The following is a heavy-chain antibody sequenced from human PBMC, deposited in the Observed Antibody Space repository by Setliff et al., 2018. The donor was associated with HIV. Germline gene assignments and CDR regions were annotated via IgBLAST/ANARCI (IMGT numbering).Heavy chain of an antibody. V-gene: IGHV4-39*02. CDR2: INYRGNT. CDR1: GGSIWNYY. CDR3: ARDRRGYYYGSGSCYMDV. D-gene: IGHD3-10*01. Sequence: PSETLSLTCTVSGGSIWNYYWSWIRQPPGRGLEWIGSINYRGNTYYNPSLKSRAAISVDTSKNQISLKLSSVTAADTAVYYCARDRRGYYYGSGSCYMDVWGTGTTVTVSS. J-gene: IGHJ6*03.